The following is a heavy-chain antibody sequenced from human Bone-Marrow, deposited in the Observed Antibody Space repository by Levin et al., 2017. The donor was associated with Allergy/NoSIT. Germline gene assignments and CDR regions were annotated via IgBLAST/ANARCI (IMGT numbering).Heavy chain of an antibody. CDR3: ASSNGDQGYYFDY. D-gene: IGHD4-17*01. V-gene: IGHV4-59*08. CDR1: GGSISSSY. J-gene: IGHJ4*02. Sequence: SQTLSLPCTVSGGSISSSYWSWIRQPPGKGLEWIGYIYYSGSTNYNPSLKSRVTISVDTSKNQFSLKLSSVTAADTAVYYCASSNGDQGYYFDYWGQGTLVTVSS. CDR2: IYYSGST.